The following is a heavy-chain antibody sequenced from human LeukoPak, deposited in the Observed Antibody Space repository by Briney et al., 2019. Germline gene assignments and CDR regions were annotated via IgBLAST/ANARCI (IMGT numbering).Heavy chain of an antibody. J-gene: IGHJ4*02. CDR3: ATEGARGAVAGHFDY. D-gene: IGHD6-19*01. CDR1: GYTFTSYG. V-gene: IGHV1-24*01. CDR2: FDPEDGET. Sequence: GASVKVSCKASGYTFTSYGISWVRQAPGKGLEWMGGFDPEDGETIYAQKFQGRVTMTEDTSTDTAYMELSSLRSEDTAVYYCATEGARGAVAGHFDYWGQGTLVTVSS.